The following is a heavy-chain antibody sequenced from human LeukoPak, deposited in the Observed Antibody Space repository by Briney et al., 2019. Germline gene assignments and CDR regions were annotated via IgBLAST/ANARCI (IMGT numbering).Heavy chain of an antibody. CDR1: GFTFSTYW. Sequence: GGSLRLSCVASGFTFSTYWMSWVRQAPGKGLEWVANIQEEGSEQYYVDSVKGRFTISRDNAKNSLYLQMNSLRAEDTAVYYCARLKPAAAGTVWGQGTLVTVSS. D-gene: IGHD6-13*01. CDR3: ARLKPAAAGTV. CDR2: IQEEGSEQ. J-gene: IGHJ4*02. V-gene: IGHV3-7*01.